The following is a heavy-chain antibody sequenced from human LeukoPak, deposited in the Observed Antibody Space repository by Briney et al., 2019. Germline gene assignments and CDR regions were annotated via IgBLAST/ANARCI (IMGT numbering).Heavy chain of an antibody. J-gene: IGHJ4*02. Sequence: GGSLRLSCAASGFSFSNSGMSWVRQAPAKGLEWVAGISGGGANTHYANSVKGRFTISRDNSKNTLFLQMNSLRDEDTAIYYCSKWNGYGDYWGQGTLVTVSS. CDR1: GFSFSNSG. V-gene: IGHV3-23*01. D-gene: IGHD1-1*01. CDR3: SKWNGYGDY. CDR2: ISGGGANT.